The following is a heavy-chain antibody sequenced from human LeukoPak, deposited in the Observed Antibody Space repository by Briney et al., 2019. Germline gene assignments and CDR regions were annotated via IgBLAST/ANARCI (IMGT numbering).Heavy chain of an antibody. J-gene: IGHJ3*01. CDR1: GDSVSRTDGG. D-gene: IGHD3-10*01. Sequence: SQTLSLTCAISGDSVSRTDGGWNWIRQSPSRGLEWLGRTYYRSKLYYDDALSVESRISIKPDTSKNQLTLQLNSVTPEDTALYFCARGGLVRGSINSFIAFDVWGQGIMVTVSS. CDR3: ARGGLVRGSINSFIAFDV. V-gene: IGHV6-1*01. CDR2: TYYRSKLYY.